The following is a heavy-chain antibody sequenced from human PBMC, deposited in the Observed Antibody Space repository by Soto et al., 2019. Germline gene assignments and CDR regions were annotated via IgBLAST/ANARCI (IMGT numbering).Heavy chain of an antibody. J-gene: IGHJ5*02. D-gene: IGHD3-3*01. CDR3: AKDLLNTIFGVVNWFDP. V-gene: IGHV3-23*01. Sequence: PGGSLRLSCAASGFTFSSYAMSWVRQAPGKGLEWVSAISGSGGSTYYADSVKGRFTISRDNSKNTLYLQMNSLRAEDTAVYYCAKDLLNTIFGVVNWFDPWGQGTLVTVSS. CDR1: GFTFSSYA. CDR2: ISGSGGST.